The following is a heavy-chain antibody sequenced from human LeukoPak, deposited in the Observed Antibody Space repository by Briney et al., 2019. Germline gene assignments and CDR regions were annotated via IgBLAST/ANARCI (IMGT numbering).Heavy chain of an antibody. CDR1: GFAFSDYR. D-gene: IGHD1-1*01. CDR3: AKSRSREDTTYPYYFDS. J-gene: IGHJ4*02. V-gene: IGHV3-21*01. Sequence: KAGGSLRLSCAASGFAFSDYRLNWVRQAPGKGLEWVSSISGPSTDIYYADSVKGRFTISRDNSKNTLYLQMDSLRTGDTAVYYCAKSRSREDTTYPYYFDSWGQGTLVTVSS. CDR2: ISGPSTDI.